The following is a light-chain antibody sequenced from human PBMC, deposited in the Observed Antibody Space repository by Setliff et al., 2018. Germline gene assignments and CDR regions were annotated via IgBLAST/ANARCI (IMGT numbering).Light chain of an antibody. CDR3: AVWDNGLKGYV. CDR2: TNN. V-gene: IGLV1-40*01. J-gene: IGLJ1*01. Sequence: QSVLTQPPSVSGAPGQTVSISCTGSTSGFGVHWYQQLPGAAPKLIIWTNNIRSSGVPDRFSGSKSGSSASLAISGLQSEDEADYYCAVWDNGLKGYVFGTGTKVTVL. CDR1: TSGFG.